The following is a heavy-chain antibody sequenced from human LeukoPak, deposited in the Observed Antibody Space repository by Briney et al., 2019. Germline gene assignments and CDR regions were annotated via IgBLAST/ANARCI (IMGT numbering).Heavy chain of an antibody. D-gene: IGHD1-20*01. J-gene: IGHJ3*02. CDR1: GYTFTCYY. V-gene: IGHV1-2*02. CDR3: ARELAITGGAFDI. Sequence: ASVKVSCKASGYTFTCYYMHWVRQAPGQGLEWMGWINPNSGGTNYAQKSQGRVTMTRDTSISTAYMELSRLRSDDTAVYYCARELAITGGAFDIWGQGTMVTVSS. CDR2: INPNSGGT.